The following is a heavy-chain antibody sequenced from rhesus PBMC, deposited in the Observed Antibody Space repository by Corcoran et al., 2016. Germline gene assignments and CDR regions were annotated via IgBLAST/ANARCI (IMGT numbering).Heavy chain of an antibody. Sequence: DVQLVASGGGLVKPGGSLRLSCVASGFTFVSAVMHWVPQAPGKGLEWVSVISESGGTINYADSEKGRFTITRENAKNSLFLQMNSLRAEDTAVYYCTRDSNGGDYWGQGVLVTVSS. CDR3: TRDSNGGDY. V-gene: IGHV3S26*01. J-gene: IGHJ4*01. CDR2: ISESGGTI. CDR1: GFTFVSAV. D-gene: IGHD7-45*01.